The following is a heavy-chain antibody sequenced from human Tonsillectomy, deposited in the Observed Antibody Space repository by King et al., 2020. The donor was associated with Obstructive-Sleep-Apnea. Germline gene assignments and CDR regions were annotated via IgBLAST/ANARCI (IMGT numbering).Heavy chain of an antibody. CDR1: GFTFDDYA. CDR3: AKDVDSGWLQPGSSRIAFDI. D-gene: IGHD5-24*01. Sequence: QLVQSGGGLVQPGRSLRLSCAASGFTFDDYAMHWVRQAPGKGLEWVSGISRNSGSIGYAASVKGRFTISRDNAKNSLYLQMNSLRTEDTALYYCAKDVDSGWLQPGSSRIAFDIWGQGTMVTVSS. V-gene: IGHV3-9*01. J-gene: IGHJ3*02. CDR2: ISRNSGSI.